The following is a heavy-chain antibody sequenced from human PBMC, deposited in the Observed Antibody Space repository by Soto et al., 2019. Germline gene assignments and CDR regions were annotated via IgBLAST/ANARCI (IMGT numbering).Heavy chain of an antibody. V-gene: IGHV1-18*04. Sequence: QVQLVQSGAEVKKPGASVKVSYKASGYTFTSYGISWVRQAPGQGLEWMGWISAYNGNTNYAQKLQGRVTMTTDTSTSTAYMELRSLRSDDTAVYYCARESKRWLQLIDYYYGMDVWGQGTTVTVSS. CDR2: ISAYNGNT. CDR1: GYTFTSYG. CDR3: ARESKRWLQLIDYYYGMDV. D-gene: IGHD5-12*01. J-gene: IGHJ6*02.